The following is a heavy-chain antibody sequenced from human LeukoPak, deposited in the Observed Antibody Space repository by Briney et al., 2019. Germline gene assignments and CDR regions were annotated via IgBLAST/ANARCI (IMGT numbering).Heavy chain of an antibody. V-gene: IGHV1-18*01. CDR1: GYTFTSYG. J-gene: IGHJ6*03. CDR3: ARTPKAVPAAYAIDYYYYYMDV. Sequence: ASVKVSCKASGYTFTSYGISWVRQAPGQGLEWMGWISAYNGNTNYAQKLQGRVTITTDESTSTAYMELSSLRSEDTAVYYCARTPKAVPAAYAIDYYYYYMDVWGKGTTVTVSS. D-gene: IGHD2-2*01. CDR2: ISAYNGNT.